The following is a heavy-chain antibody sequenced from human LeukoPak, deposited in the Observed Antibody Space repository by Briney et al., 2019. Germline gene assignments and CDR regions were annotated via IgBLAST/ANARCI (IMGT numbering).Heavy chain of an antibody. CDR2: INHGGST. J-gene: IGHJ5*02. D-gene: IGHD3-10*01. CDR3: ARTYTRALWFGELSLDWFDP. CDR1: GGSFSGYY. V-gene: IGHV4-34*01. Sequence: SETLSLTCAVYGGSFSGYYWSWIRQPPGKGLEWIGEINHGGSTNYNPSLKSRVTISVDTSKNQFSLKLSSVTAADTAVYYCARTYTRALWFGELSLDWFDPWGQGTLVTVSS.